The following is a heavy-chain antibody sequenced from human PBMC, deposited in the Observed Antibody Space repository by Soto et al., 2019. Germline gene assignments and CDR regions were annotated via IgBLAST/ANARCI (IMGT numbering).Heavy chain of an antibody. D-gene: IGHD2-8*01. CDR2: IHYSGTT. CDR3: ARYYLYALVY. V-gene: IGHV4-59*01. CDR1: GTPICRYY. Sequence: SETLSLTCTVSGTPICRYYWSWIRQPPGKGLEWIANIHYSGTTNYNPSLASRVTLSVDTSKNQFSLKMTSVTPADSAMYFCARYYLYALVYWCRGTLLTTST. J-gene: IGHJ4*02.